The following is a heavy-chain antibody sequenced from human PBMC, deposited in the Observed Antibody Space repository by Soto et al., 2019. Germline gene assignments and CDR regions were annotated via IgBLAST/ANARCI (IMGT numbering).Heavy chain of an antibody. CDR2: MNPNSGNS. CDR1: GYTFTSYD. D-gene: IGHD6-19*01. CDR3: ARESGASSPFDY. J-gene: IGHJ4*02. Sequence: QVQLVQSGAEVKKPGASVKVSCKASGYTFTSYDINWVRQATGQGLEWMGWMNPNSGNSGYAQKFQGRVTMTRNTSISTGYMEPSSVRSEATAVYYCARESGASSPFDYWGQGTLVTVSS. V-gene: IGHV1-8*01.